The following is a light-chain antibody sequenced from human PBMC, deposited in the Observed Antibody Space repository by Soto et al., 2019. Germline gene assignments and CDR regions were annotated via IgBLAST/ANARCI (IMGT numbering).Light chain of an antibody. CDR3: QQYNNWPHSTWT. CDR2: GAS. J-gene: IGKJ1*01. CDR1: QSVSSN. Sequence: EIVMTQSPATLSVSPGERATLSCRASQSVSSNLAWYQQKPGQAPRLLIYGASTRATGIPARFSGSGSGTEFTLTISSLQSEDFAVYYCQQYNNWPHSTWTFGQGTKVEIK. V-gene: IGKV3-15*01.